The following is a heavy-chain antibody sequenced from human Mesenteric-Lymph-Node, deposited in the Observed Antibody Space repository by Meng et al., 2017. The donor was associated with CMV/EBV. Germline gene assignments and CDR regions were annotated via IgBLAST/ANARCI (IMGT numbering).Heavy chain of an antibody. CDR3: ARERGWTRNWFDP. J-gene: IGHJ5*02. V-gene: IGHV4-39*07. CDR2: IYYSGST. CDR1: GGSISSSSYF. Sequence: SETLSLTCTVSGGSISSSSYFWGWIRQPPGKGLEWIGSIYYSGSTYYNPSLKSRVTISVDTSKNQFSLKLSSVTAADTAVYYCARERGWTRNWFDPWGQGTLVTVS. D-gene: IGHD2-15*01.